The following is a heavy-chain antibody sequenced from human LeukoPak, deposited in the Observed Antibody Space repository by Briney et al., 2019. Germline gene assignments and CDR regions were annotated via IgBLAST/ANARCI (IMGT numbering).Heavy chain of an antibody. CDR2: INHSGST. V-gene: IGHV4-34*01. CDR3: ARGGGSSSGYSNLGGGIDP. J-gene: IGHJ5*02. D-gene: IGHD3-22*01. Sequence: SETLSLTCAVYGGSFSGYYWSWIRQPPGKGLEWIGEINHSGSTNYNPSLKSRVTTSVDTSKNQFSLKLSSVTAADPAVYYCARGGGSSSGYSNLGGGIDPWGQGTLVTVSS. CDR1: GGSFSGYY.